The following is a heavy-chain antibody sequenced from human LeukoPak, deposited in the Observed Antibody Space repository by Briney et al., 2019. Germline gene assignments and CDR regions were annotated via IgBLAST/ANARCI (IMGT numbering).Heavy chain of an antibody. Sequence: SGPTLVKPTQTLTLTCTFSGFSLRTSGVGVAWIRQPPGKALEWLALIYWDDDKRYSPSLKSRLTITKDTSKNQVVLTMTNMDPVDTATYYCALIAAAGTYADYWGQGTLVTVSS. CDR3: ALIAAAGTYADY. J-gene: IGHJ4*02. V-gene: IGHV2-5*02. CDR2: IYWDDDK. D-gene: IGHD6-13*01. CDR1: GFSLRTSGVG.